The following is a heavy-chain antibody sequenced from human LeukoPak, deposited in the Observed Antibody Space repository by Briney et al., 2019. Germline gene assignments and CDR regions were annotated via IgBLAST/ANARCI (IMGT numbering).Heavy chain of an antibody. J-gene: IGHJ4*02. CDR1: GGSISSSRYY. V-gene: IGHV4-39*01. D-gene: IGHD6-13*01. Sequence: SETLSLTCTVSGGSISSSRYYWGWIRQPPGKGLEWIGSIYYSGSTYYNPSLKSRVTISVDTSKNQFSLKLSSVTAADTAVYYCARLSSWAKFDYWGQGTLVTVSS. CDR2: IYYSGST. CDR3: ARLSSWAKFDY.